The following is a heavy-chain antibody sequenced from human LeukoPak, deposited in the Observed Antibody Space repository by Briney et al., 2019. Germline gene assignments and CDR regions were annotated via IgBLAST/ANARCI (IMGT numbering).Heavy chain of an antibody. CDR2: IYTGDSDT. J-gene: IGHJ5*02. D-gene: IGHD3-10*01. CDR1: GYSFTSYW. CDR3: PRKGPGPYYYGSGSYYPTYNWFDP. V-gene: IGHV5-51*01. Sequence: GESLKISCQGSGYSFTSYWIGWVRQLPGKGLEWMGIIYTGDSDTRYSPSFQGKVTISADKSISTAYLQWSSLKASDTAMYYCPRKGPGPYYYGSGSYYPTYNWFDPWGQGTLVTVSS.